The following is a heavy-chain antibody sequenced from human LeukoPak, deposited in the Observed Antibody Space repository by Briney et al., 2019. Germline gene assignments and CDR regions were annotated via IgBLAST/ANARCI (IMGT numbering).Heavy chain of an antibody. CDR3: ARVEDSSGYXPFDY. V-gene: IGHV3-7*01. D-gene: IGHD3-22*01. J-gene: IGHJ4*02. Sequence: GGSLRLSCAASGFTFSSYWMSWVRQAPGKGLEWVANIKQDGSEKYYVDSVKGRFTISRDNAKNSLYLQMNSLRAEDTAVYYCARVEDSSGYXPFDYWGQGTLVTVSS. CDR1: GFTFSSYW. CDR2: IKQDGSEK.